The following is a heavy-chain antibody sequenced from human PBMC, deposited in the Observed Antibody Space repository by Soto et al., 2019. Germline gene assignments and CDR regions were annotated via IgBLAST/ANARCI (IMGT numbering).Heavy chain of an antibody. CDR3: ARAYFYDDSGNYYLDY. Sequence: GESLKISCEGSGYSFSMYWIAWVRQAPGKGLEWVSSITSSYTYIYYADSVKGRLTISRDNAKDSLYLQMDSLRAEDTAVYYCARAYFYDDSGNYYLDYWGQGALVTVSS. CDR2: ITSSYTYI. D-gene: IGHD3-22*01. CDR1: GYSFSMYW. J-gene: IGHJ4*02. V-gene: IGHV3-21*01.